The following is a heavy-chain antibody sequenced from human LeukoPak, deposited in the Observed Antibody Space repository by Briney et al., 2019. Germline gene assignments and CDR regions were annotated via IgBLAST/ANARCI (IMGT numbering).Heavy chain of an antibody. CDR1: GFTFSSYG. J-gene: IGHJ4*02. Sequence: GGSLRLSCAASGFTFSSYGMHWVRQAPGKGLEWVAVIWYDGSNKYYADSVQGRFTISRDNSKNTLYLQMNSLRAEDTAVYYCAKARSGYYSNFDCWGQGTLVTVSS. CDR2: IWYDGSNK. V-gene: IGHV3-33*06. D-gene: IGHD3-22*01. CDR3: AKARSGYYSNFDC.